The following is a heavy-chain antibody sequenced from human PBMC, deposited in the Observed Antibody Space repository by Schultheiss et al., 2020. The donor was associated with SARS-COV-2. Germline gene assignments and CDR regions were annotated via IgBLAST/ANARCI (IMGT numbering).Heavy chain of an antibody. CDR1: GGTFSSYA. CDR2: FDPEDGET. D-gene: IGHD3-3*01. J-gene: IGHJ4*02. Sequence: ASVKVSCKASGGTFSSYAISWVRQAPGKGLEWMGGFDPEDGETIYSQKFQGRVTMTEDTSTDTAYMELSSLRSEDTAVYYCATRYVLRFLEWLPFDYWGQGTLVTVSS. CDR3: ATRYVLRFLEWLPFDY. V-gene: IGHV1-24*01.